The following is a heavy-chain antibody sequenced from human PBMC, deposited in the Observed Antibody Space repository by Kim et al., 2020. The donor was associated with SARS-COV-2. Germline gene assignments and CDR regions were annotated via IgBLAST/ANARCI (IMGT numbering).Heavy chain of an antibody. D-gene: IGHD4-17*01. Sequence: SETLSLTCTVSGGSISSYYWSWIRQPPGKGLEWIGYIYYSGSTNYNPSLKSRVTISVDTSKNQFSLKLSSVTAADTAVYYCARAGSDYGDPYFDYWGQGTLVTVSS. V-gene: IGHV4-59*01. CDR3: ARAGSDYGDPYFDY. CDR2: IYYSGST. CDR1: GGSISSYY. J-gene: IGHJ4*02.